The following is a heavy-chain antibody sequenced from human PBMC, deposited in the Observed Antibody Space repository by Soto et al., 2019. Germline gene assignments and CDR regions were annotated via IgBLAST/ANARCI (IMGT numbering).Heavy chain of an antibody. D-gene: IGHD5-12*01. V-gene: IGHV3-73*01. Sequence: PGGSVRLSCAASWFTCSRSARHWVRQASGKRLEWVGRIRNEANNYATAYVASLKGRFIISRDESKNTAYLQMNSLKTEDTAVYYCIASVDDTFLAHGAQGSLVTVSS. CDR2: IRNEANNYAT. CDR1: WFTCSRSA. CDR3: IASVDDTFLAH. J-gene: IGHJ4*02.